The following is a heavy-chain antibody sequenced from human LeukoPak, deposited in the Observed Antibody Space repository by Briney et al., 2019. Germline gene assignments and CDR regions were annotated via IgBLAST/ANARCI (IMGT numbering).Heavy chain of an antibody. D-gene: IGHD3-10*01. V-gene: IGHV4-4*07. CDR2: IYISGSGST. CDR3: ARARGYYYGSGSLTSYYYYMDV. Sequence: SETLSLTCTVSGGSISSYYWSWIRQPAGKGLEWIGRIYISGSGSTNYNPSLKSRVTMSVDTSKNQFSLKLSSVTAADTAVYYCARARGYYYGSGSLTSYYYYMDVWGKGTTVTVSS. CDR1: GGSISSYY. J-gene: IGHJ6*03.